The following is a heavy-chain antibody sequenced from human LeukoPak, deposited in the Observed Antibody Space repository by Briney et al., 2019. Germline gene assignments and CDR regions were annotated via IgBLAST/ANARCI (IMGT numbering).Heavy chain of an antibody. J-gene: IGHJ4*02. D-gene: IGHD3-22*01. CDR1: GGSISSSSYY. Sequence: SETLSLTCTVSGGSISSSSYYWGWLRQPPGKGLEWIGSVYYSGSTYYNPSLKSRITMSVDTSKSQFSLNLSSVTAADTAVYYCARHVHHSSGFEYYFDYWGQGTLVTVSS. CDR3: ARHVHHSSGFEYYFDY. V-gene: IGHV4-39*01. CDR2: VYYSGST.